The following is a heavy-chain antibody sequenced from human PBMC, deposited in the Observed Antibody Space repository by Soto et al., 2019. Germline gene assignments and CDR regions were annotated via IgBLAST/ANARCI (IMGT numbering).Heavy chain of an antibody. V-gene: IGHV4-34*01. Sequence: QVQLQQWGAGLLKPSETLSLACAVYGGSFSGPNWSWIRQPPGKGLEWIGEINHSGSTNYNPSLKIRVTISIDMSKNRYSLKVSSVTAADTAVYYCARGWGFGFDPWGQGILVTVSS. CDR2: INHSGST. CDR3: ARGWGFGFDP. J-gene: IGHJ5*02. CDR1: GGSFSGPN. D-gene: IGHD3-10*01.